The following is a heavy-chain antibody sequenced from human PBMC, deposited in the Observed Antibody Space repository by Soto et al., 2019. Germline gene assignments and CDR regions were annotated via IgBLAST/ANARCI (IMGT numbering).Heavy chain of an antibody. J-gene: IGHJ4*02. D-gene: IGHD3-10*01. V-gene: IGHV3-30-3*01. Sequence: QVQLVESGGGVVQPGGSLRLSCAASGFTFSSYAMHWVRQAPGKGLEWVAVISYDGSNKYYADSVKGRFTISRDNSKNTLYLQMNSLRAEDTAVYYCARAQRGPLDYWGQGTLVTVSS. CDR3: ARAQRGPLDY. CDR2: ISYDGSNK. CDR1: GFTFSSYA.